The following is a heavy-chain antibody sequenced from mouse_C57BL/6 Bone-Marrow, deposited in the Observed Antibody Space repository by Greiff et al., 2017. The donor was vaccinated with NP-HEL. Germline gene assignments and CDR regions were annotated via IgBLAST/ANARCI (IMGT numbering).Heavy chain of an antibody. Sequence: QVHVKQSGAELVRPGSSVKLSCKASGYTFTSYWMDWVKQRPGQGLEWIGNIYPSDSETHYTQKFKDKATLNVDKSSSTAYMQLSSLTSEDSAVYYCARRYGSSLSRYWYFDVWGTGTTVTVSS. CDR2: IYPSDSET. CDR3: ARRYGSSLSRYWYFDV. V-gene: IGHV1-61*01. CDR1: GYTFTSYW. J-gene: IGHJ1*03. D-gene: IGHD1-1*01.